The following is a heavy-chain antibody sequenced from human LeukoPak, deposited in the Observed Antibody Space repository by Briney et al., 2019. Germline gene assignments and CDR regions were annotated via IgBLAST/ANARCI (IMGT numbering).Heavy chain of an antibody. Sequence: GESLKISCKGSGYSFTSYWIGWVRQMPGKGLEWMGIIYPGDSDTRYSPSFQGQVPISADKSISTAYLQWSSLKASDTAMYYCARHRTGPHYDILAGYYPDYWGQGTLVTVSS. CDR3: ARHRTGPHYDILAGYYPDY. CDR2: IYPGDSDT. V-gene: IGHV5-51*01. J-gene: IGHJ4*02. CDR1: GYSFTSYW. D-gene: IGHD3-9*01.